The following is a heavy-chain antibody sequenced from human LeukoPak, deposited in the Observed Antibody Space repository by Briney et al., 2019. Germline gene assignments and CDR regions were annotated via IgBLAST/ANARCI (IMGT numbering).Heavy chain of an antibody. CDR2: INHSGST. J-gene: IGHJ6*02. CDR3: ARLKTHSSGYYSYNYYYYGMDV. V-gene: IGHV4-34*01. Sequence: SETLSLTCAVYGGSFSGYYWSWIRQPPGKGLEWIGEINHSGSTNYNPSLKSRVPISVDTSKNQFSLKLSSVTAADTAVYYCARLKTHSSGYYSYNYYYYGMDVWGQGTTVTVSS. D-gene: IGHD3-22*01. CDR1: GGSFSGYY.